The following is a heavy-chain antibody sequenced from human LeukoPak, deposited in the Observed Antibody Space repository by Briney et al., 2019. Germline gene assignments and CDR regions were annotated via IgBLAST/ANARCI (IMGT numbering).Heavy chain of an antibody. CDR2: ISGSGGST. CDR3: AKKDETDTASPGFDY. CDR1: GFTFSSYA. J-gene: IGHJ4*02. Sequence: GGSLRLSCAASGFTFSSYAMGWVRQAPGKGLEWVSAISGSGGSTYYADSVKGRFTISRDNSKNTLYLQMNSLRAEDTAVYYCAKKDETDTASPGFDYGGQGTLVTVSS. V-gene: IGHV3-23*01. D-gene: IGHD5-18*01.